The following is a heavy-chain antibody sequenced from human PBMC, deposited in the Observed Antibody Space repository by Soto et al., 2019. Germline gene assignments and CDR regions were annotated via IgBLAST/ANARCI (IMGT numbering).Heavy chain of an antibody. Sequence: PSETLSLTCTVSGGAISSGDCYWSWIRQPPGKGLEWIGYIYYSGSTNYNPSLKSRVTISVDTSKNQFSLKLSSVTAADTAVYYCARQSFVVVPAAPVGYYYMDVWGKGTTVTVSS. D-gene: IGHD2-2*01. V-gene: IGHV4-61*08. CDR3: ARQSFVVVPAAPVGYYYMDV. CDR1: GGAISSGDCY. J-gene: IGHJ6*03. CDR2: IYYSGST.